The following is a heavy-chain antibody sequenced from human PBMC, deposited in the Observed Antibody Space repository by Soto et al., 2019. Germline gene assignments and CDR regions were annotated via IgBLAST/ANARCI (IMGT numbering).Heavy chain of an antibody. D-gene: IGHD2-15*01. CDR2: INHSGST. CDR1: GGSFSGYY. CDR3: ARDQPPLVLVVVAPPSGMDV. J-gene: IGHJ6*02. Sequence: SETLSLTCAVYGGSFSGYYWSWIRQPPGKGLEWIGEINHSGSTNYNPSLKSRVTISVDTSKNQFSLKLSSVTAADTAVYYCARDQPPLVLVVVAPPSGMDVWGQGTTVTVFS. V-gene: IGHV4-34*01.